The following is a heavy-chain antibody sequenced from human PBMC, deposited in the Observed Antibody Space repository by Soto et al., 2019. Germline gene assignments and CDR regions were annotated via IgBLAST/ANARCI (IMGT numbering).Heavy chain of an antibody. Sequence: SETLSLTCAVYGGSFSGYYWSWIRQPPGKGLEWIGEINHSGSTNYNPSLKSRVTISVDTSKNQFSLKLSSVTAADTAVYYCARGPHGYGDYAYYFDYWGQGTLVTVSS. CDR3: ARGPHGYGDYAYYFDY. J-gene: IGHJ4*02. V-gene: IGHV4-34*01. D-gene: IGHD4-17*01. CDR2: INHSGST. CDR1: GGSFSGYY.